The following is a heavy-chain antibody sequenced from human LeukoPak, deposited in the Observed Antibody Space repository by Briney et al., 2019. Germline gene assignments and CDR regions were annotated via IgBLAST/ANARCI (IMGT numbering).Heavy chain of an antibody. Sequence: GGSLRLSCAVSGFTFSRYAMHWARQAPGKGLEWVAVISYDGSNKYYEDTVKGRFTTSIDSSMTTLYVQMNSLRAEDTAGYYCARDAMGGATATGGLGAFDIWGQGTMVTVSS. V-gene: IGHV3-30*01. CDR2: ISYDGSNK. CDR3: ARDAMGGATATGGLGAFDI. J-gene: IGHJ3*02. CDR1: GFTFSRYA. D-gene: IGHD1-26*01.